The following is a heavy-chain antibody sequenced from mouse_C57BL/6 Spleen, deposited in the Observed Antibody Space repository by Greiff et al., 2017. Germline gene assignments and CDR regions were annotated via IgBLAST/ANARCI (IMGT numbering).Heavy chain of an antibody. J-gene: IGHJ1*03. CDR1: GYSITSGYY. Sequence: VQLKESGPGLVKPSQSLSLTCSVTGYSITSGYYWNWIRQFPGNKLEWMGYISYDGSNNYNPSLKNRISITRDTSKNQFFLKLNSVTTADTSTYYCARGGGSSYGYWYFDVWGTGTTVTVSS. D-gene: IGHD1-1*01. CDR3: ARGGGSSYGYWYFDV. CDR2: ISYDGSN. V-gene: IGHV3-6*01.